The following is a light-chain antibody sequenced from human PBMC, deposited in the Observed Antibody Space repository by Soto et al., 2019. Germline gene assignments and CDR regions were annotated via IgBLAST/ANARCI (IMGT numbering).Light chain of an antibody. CDR2: DVN. V-gene: IGLV2-14*03. J-gene: IGLJ1*01. Sequence: LTHPVSGTGVPVHALSIFCTGTSSDVGSYDYVSWHQQHPGKAPKLIIYDVNNRPSGVPSRFSGSKSGNTASLIISGLQTEDEADYYCCAYSTSGTHVFGTGTKVTVL. CDR1: SSDVGSYDY. CDR3: CAYSTSGTHV.